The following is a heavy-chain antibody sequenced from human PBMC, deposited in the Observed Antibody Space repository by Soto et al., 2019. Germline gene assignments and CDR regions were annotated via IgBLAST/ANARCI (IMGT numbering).Heavy chain of an antibody. Sequence: QVQLVQSGTEVKKPGASVKVSCKASGGTFSRSGFHWVRQAPGQGLEWMGMIVPSVDTTNYAQKFQARVTISADQFTSTVYMELSSLSSEDTAVYYCARCPQPPDTADPYAVDVWGQGTRVIVSS. J-gene: IGHJ6*01. CDR2: IVPSVDTT. CDR3: ARCPQPPDTADPYAVDV. V-gene: IGHV1-69*18. D-gene: IGHD5-18*01. CDR1: GGTFSRSG.